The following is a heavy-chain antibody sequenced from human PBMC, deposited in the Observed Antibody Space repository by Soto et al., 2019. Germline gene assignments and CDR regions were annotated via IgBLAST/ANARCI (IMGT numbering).Heavy chain of an antibody. V-gene: IGHV3-49*04. Sequence: LRLSCNCSGFMFSEHAMTCVLQAPGKWLEWVGFIRNTPYGGTTDYAASVRGRFTISRDDSESIAYLQMNSLKTEDSGVYYCSRGSFGYYGPWGPGTLVTVSS. D-gene: IGHD2-2*03. J-gene: IGHJ5*02. CDR2: IRNTPYGGTT. CDR1: GFMFSEHA. CDR3: SRGSFGYYGP.